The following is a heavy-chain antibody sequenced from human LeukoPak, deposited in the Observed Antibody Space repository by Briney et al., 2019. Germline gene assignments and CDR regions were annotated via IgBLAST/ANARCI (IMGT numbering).Heavy chain of an antibody. D-gene: IGHD3-22*01. Sequence: PGGSLRLSCAASGFTFDDYGMSWVRHAPGKGLEWVSGTNWNGGSTGYADSVKGRFTISRDNAKNSLYLQMNSLRAEDTALYHCARVGDSSGYYYLDYWGQGTLVTVSS. V-gene: IGHV3-20*01. CDR3: ARVGDSSGYYYLDY. CDR1: GFTFDDYG. CDR2: TNWNGGST. J-gene: IGHJ4*02.